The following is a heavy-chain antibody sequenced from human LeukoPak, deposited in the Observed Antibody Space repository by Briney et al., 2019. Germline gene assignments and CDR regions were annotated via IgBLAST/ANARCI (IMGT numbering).Heavy chain of an antibody. D-gene: IGHD5/OR15-5a*01. V-gene: IGHV3-48*01. Sequence: PGGSLRLSCAASGFTFSTYSMKWVRQAPGKGLECVSYISYSSSPIYYADSVKGRFTISRDNAKNSLYLQMNSLRAEDTAVYFCARGGPVKSIYDPHWYDPWGQGTLVTVSS. CDR2: ISYSSSPI. CDR3: ARGGPVKSIYDPHWYDP. CDR1: GFTFSTYS. J-gene: IGHJ5*02.